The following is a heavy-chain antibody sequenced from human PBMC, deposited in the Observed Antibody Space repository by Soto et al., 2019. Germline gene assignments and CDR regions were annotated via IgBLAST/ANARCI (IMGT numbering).Heavy chain of an antibody. D-gene: IGHD3-3*01. V-gene: IGHV3-23*01. CDR3: AKDRNDFWSGTPGWFGDN. CDR1: GFTFSSYA. J-gene: IGHJ4*02. CDR2: ISGSGGST. Sequence: PGGSLRLSWAASGFTFSSYAMSWVRQAPGKGLEWVSTISGSGGSTYYADSVRGRFTISRDNSKNTLYLQMNSLRAEDTAVYYCAKDRNDFWSGTPGWFGDNWGQGTLVTVSS.